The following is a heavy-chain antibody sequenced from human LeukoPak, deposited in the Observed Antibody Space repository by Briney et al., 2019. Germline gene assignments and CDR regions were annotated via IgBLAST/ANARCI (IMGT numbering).Heavy chain of an antibody. V-gene: IGHV3-23*01. CDR3: ARRRDGFHLDY. D-gene: IGHD5-24*01. CDR2: ISGSGGST. J-gene: IGHJ4*02. CDR1: GFTFSSYA. Sequence: GGSLRLSCAASGFTFSSYAMSWVRQAPGKGLEWVSAISGSGGSTYYADSVKGRFTISRDNAKNSLYLQMNSLRAEDTAVYYCARRRDGFHLDYWGQGTLVTVSS.